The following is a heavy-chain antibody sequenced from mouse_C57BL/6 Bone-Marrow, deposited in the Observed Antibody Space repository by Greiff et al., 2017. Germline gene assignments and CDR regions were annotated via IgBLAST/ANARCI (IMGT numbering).Heavy chain of an antibody. D-gene: IGHD3-3*01. CDR3: ARGGTWFAY. V-gene: IGHV7-3*01. Sequence: DVQLVESGGGLVQPGGSLSLSCAASGFTFNAYSMSWVRQPPGKALEWLGFIRNKANGYTTEYSASVKGRFTISRDNSQSILYLQMKALRAEDSATDYCARGGTWFAYWGQGTLVTVSA. CDR1: GFTFNAYS. J-gene: IGHJ3*01. CDR2: IRNKANGYTT.